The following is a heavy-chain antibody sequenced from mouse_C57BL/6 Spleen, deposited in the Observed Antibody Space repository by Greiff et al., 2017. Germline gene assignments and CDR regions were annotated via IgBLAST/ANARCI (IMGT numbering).Heavy chain of an antibody. CDR2: IYPRSGNT. CDR3: ASFTTVVAIDY. V-gene: IGHV1-81*01. J-gene: IGHJ2*01. CDR1: GYTFTSYG. D-gene: IGHD1-1*01. Sequence: QVQLQQSGAELARPGASVTLSCKASGYTFTSYGISWVKQRTGQGLEWIGEIYPRSGNTYYNEKFKGKATLTADKSSSTAYMELRSLTSEDAAVXFCASFTTVVAIDYWGQGTTLTVSS.